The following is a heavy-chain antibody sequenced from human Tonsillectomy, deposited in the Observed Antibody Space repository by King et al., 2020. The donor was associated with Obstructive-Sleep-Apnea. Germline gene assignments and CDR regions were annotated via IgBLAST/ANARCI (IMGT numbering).Heavy chain of an antibody. CDR1: GFTFSSYA. J-gene: IGHJ4*02. CDR2: ISSSGGST. CDR3: AKARQPYVSGEDYFDY. Sequence: EVQLVESGGGLVQPGGSLRLSCAASGFTFSSYAMSWVRQAPGKGLEWVSVISSSGGSTYYANSVKGRFTISRDNSNTTLYLQMNSLRAEDTAAYYCAKARQPYVSGEDYFDYWGQGTLVTVSS. D-gene: IGHD6-19*01. V-gene: IGHV3-23*04.